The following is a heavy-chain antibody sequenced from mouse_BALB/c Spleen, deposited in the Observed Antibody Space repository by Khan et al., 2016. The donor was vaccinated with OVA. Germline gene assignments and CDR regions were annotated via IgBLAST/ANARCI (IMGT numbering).Heavy chain of an antibody. CDR1: GYSITSGYY. CDR3: ARDYRPRYFDV. CDR2: ISYDGSN. J-gene: IGHJ1*01. V-gene: IGHV3-6*02. Sequence: LQQSGPGLVKPSQSLSLTCSVTGYSITSGYYWNWIRQFPGNKLEWMGYISYDGSNNYNPSLKNRISITRDTSKNQFFLKLNSVTTEDTATYYCARDYRPRYFDVWGAGTSVTVSS.